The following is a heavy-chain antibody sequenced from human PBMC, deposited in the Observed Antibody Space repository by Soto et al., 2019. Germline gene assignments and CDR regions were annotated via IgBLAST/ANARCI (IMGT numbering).Heavy chain of an antibody. V-gene: IGHV1-8*01. CDR3: AGGPPGEEYYYVWGIYDPFDI. Sequence: GASVKVSCKASGYTFTSYDINWVRQATGQGLEWMGWMNPNSGNTGYAQKFQGRVTMTRNTSISTANMKLSSLRSEDTAVNYGAGGPPGEEYYYVWGIYDPFDIWGQVTLVTVSS. CDR1: GYTFTSYD. J-gene: IGHJ3*02. CDR2: MNPNSGNT. D-gene: IGHD3-16*01.